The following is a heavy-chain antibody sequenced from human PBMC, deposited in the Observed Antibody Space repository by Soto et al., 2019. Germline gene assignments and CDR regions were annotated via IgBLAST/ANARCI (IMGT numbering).Heavy chain of an antibody. CDR1: GFSFSSSG. CDR3: SVDTTGLLDY. D-gene: IGHD5-18*01. V-gene: IGHV3-33*03. CDR2: IWYDGNKK. J-gene: IGHJ4*02. Sequence: GSLRLSCAASGFSFSSSGMHWVRQAPGKGLEWVAVIWYDGNKKYYGDSVRGRFTISRDNSKNTLYLEMNSLRAEDTAVYYCSVDTTGLLDYWGQGTLVTVSS.